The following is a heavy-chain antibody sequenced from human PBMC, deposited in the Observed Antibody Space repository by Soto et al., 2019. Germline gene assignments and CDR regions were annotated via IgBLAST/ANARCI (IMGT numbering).Heavy chain of an antibody. CDR3: ASIRSGKGYYYGMDV. J-gene: IGHJ6*02. CDR1: GYTFTSYY. CDR2: INPSGGST. V-gene: IGHV1-46*01. Sequence: ASVKVSCKASGYTFTSYYMHWVRQAPGQGLEWMGIINPSGGSTSYAQKFQGRVTMTRDTSTSTVYMELSSLRSEDTAVYYRASIRSGKGYYYGMDVWGQGTTVTVSS. D-gene: IGHD3-3*02.